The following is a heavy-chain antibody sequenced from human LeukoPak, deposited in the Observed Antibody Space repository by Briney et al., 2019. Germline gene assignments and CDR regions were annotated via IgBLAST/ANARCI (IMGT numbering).Heavy chain of an antibody. Sequence: GASVKVSCKASGYTFTGYYMHWVRQAPGQGLEWMGWINPNSGGTNYAQKFQGRVTMTRDTSISTAYMELSRLRSDDTAVYYCARVPDYGGNSNYYYGMDVWGQGTTVTVSS. CDR3: ARVPDYGGNSNYYYGMDV. V-gene: IGHV1-2*02. CDR1: GYTFTGYY. J-gene: IGHJ6*02. D-gene: IGHD4-23*01. CDR2: INPNSGGT.